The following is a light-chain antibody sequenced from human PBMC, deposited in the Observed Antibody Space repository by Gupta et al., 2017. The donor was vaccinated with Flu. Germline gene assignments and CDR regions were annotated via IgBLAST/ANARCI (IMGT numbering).Light chain of an antibody. Sequence: QAGLTQPPSVSKGLRQTATLTCTGNSNNVGNQGAAWLQQHRGHPPQLLTHRNNNRPSGISERFSASRSENTASLTITGLQPEDEADYYCSASDSGLSSWVFGGGTKLTVL. CDR2: RNN. CDR1: SNNVGNQG. J-gene: IGLJ3*02. V-gene: IGLV10-54*04. CDR3: SASDSGLSSWV.